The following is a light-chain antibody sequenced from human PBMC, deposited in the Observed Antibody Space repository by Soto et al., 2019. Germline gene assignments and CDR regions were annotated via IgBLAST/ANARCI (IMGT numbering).Light chain of an antibody. Sequence: QSALTQPASVSGSPGQSITISCTGTSSDVGSYNLVSWYQQHPGKAPKLMIYEVSKRPSGVSNRFSGSKSGNTASLTISGLQAEDEADYYCCSYAGSSTPNGVFGGGTKVTVL. V-gene: IGLV2-23*02. CDR1: SSDVGSYNL. CDR2: EVS. CDR3: CSYAGSSTPNGV. J-gene: IGLJ3*02.